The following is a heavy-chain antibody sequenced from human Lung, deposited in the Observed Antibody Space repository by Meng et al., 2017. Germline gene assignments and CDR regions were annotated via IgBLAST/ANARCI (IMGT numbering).Heavy chain of an antibody. CDR3: ARGPTTMAHDFDY. J-gene: IGHJ4*02. Sequence: QVQLQQGGAGLLKPSETLSLTCVVPGGSFSDYDWSWIRQPPGKGLEWIGEINHSGSTNYNPSLESRATISVDTSQNNLSLKLSSVTAADSAVYYCARGPTTMAHDFDYWGQGTLVTVSS. D-gene: IGHD4-11*01. V-gene: IGHV4-34*01. CDR1: GGSFSDYD. CDR2: INHSGST.